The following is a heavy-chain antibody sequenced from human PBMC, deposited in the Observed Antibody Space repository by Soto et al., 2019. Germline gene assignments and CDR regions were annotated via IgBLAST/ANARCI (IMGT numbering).Heavy chain of an antibody. CDR1: GYSFTSYW. CDR2: IDPSDSPSDSYA. V-gene: IGHV5-10-1*01. Sequence: PGESLKISCKGSGYSFTSYWISWVRQMPGKGLEWMGRIDPSDSPSDSYANYSPSFQGHVTISADKSISTAYLQWSSLKASVISIYFCARPYCTNGVCYPIDYWGQGTLVTVSS. J-gene: IGHJ4*02. D-gene: IGHD2-8*01. CDR3: ARPYCTNGVCYPIDY.